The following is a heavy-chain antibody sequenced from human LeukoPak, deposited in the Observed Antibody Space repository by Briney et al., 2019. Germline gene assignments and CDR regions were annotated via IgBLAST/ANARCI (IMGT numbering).Heavy chain of an antibody. CDR2: ISDSGGRA. CDR3: AKRGVVIRVILVGFHKEAYYFDS. V-gene: IGHV3-23*01. D-gene: IGHD3-22*01. J-gene: IGHJ4*02. Sequence: GGSLRLSCAVSGITLSKYGMSWVRQAPGPGLECVAGISDSGGRANYADSVKGRLTISRDNPKNTLYLQMNSLRAEDTAVYFCAKRGVVIRVILVGFHKEAYYFDSWGQGALVTVSS. CDR1: GITLSKYG.